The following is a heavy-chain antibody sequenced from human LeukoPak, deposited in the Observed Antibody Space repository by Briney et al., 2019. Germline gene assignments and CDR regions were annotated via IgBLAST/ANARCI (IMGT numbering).Heavy chain of an antibody. D-gene: IGHD1-26*01. CDR3: AREEWGATRYFQH. CDR2: ISSSSSYI. J-gene: IGHJ1*01. V-gene: IGHV3-21*01. Sequence: GGSLRLSCAASGFTFSSYSMNWVRQAPGKGLEGVSSISSSSSYIYYADSVKGRFTISRDNAKNSLYLQMNSLRAEDTAVYYCAREEWGATRYFQHWGQGTLVTVSS. CDR1: GFTFSSYS.